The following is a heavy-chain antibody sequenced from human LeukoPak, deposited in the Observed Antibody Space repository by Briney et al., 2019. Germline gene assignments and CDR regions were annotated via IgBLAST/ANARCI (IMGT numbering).Heavy chain of an antibody. J-gene: IGHJ5*02. V-gene: IGHV3-11*01. Sequence: GGSLRLSCAASGFTFGDYYMSWIRQAPGRGLEWVSYISSGGNTIYYADSEKGRFTISRDNAKNSLYLQLNSLRAEDTAVYYCAQREAFTSSWGQGTLVTVAS. CDR1: GFTFGDYY. CDR2: ISSGGNTI. D-gene: IGHD3-3*01. CDR3: AQREAFTSS.